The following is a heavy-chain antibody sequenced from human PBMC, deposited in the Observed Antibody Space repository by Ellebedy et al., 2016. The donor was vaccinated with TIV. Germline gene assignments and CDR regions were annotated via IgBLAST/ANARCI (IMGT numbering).Heavy chain of an antibody. D-gene: IGHD3-10*01. CDR2: ISSSATFI. V-gene: IGHV3-21*01. Sequence: GESLKISXAVSGFTFIHYNMNWVRLAPGKGLEWVSSISSSATFIYYADSVKGRFTISRDNTKNSLYLQMDTLRAEDTAVYFCARDGLRSYTFDYWGQGTLVTVSS. J-gene: IGHJ4*02. CDR1: GFTFIHYN. CDR3: ARDGLRSYTFDY.